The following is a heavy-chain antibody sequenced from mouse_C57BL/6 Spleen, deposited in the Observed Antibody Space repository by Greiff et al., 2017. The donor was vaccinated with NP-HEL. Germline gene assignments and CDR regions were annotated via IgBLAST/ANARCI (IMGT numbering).Heavy chain of an antibody. Sequence: EVKVVESGGGLVKPGGSLKLSCAASGFTFSSYAMSWVRQTPEKRLEWVATISDGGSYTYYPDNVKGRFTISRDNAKNNLYLQMSHLKSEDTAMYYCATLGPWFAYWGQGTLVTVSA. J-gene: IGHJ3*01. D-gene: IGHD4-1*01. CDR3: ATLGPWFAY. CDR2: ISDGGSYT. CDR1: GFTFSSYA. V-gene: IGHV5-4*03.